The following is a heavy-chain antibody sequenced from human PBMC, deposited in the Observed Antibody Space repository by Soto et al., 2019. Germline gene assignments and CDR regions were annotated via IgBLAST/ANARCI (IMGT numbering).Heavy chain of an antibody. J-gene: IGHJ2*01. CDR2: INAGNGDT. Sequence: QVQLVQSGAEVKKPGASVKISCKASGYSFTNYVMHWLRQAPGQSLERMGCINAGNGDTKFSLKFQDRVTITRDTAASAVYMELSSLNSEDTAVYYCAREYGYFDSSGRLDYWYFGLWGRGTLVTVSS. CDR1: GYSFTNYV. CDR3: AREYGYFDSSGRLDYWYFGL. V-gene: IGHV1-3*01. D-gene: IGHD3-22*01.